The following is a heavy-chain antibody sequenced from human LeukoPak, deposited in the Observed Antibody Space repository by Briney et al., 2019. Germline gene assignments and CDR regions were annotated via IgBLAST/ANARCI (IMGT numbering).Heavy chain of an antibody. D-gene: IGHD3-22*01. CDR1: GYTFTGYY. V-gene: IGHV1-2*06. CDR3: ASTYYYDSSGYYESGRGY. Sequence: SVKVSCKASGYTFTGYYMHWVRQAPGQGLEWMGRINPNSGGTNYAQKFQGRVTMTRDTSISTAYMELSRLRSDDTAVYYCASTYYYDSSGYYESGRGYWGQGTLVTVSS. J-gene: IGHJ4*02. CDR2: INPNSGGT.